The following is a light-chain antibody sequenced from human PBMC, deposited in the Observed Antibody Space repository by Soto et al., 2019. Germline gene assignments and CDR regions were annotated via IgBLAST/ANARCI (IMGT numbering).Light chain of an antibody. CDR1: QNLLHSNGYNY. J-gene: IGKJ2*01. Sequence: DIVMTQSPLSLPVTPGEPASISCRSSQNLLHSNGYNYVDWYLQKPGQSPQLLIYLGSTRASGVPERFSGSGSGTDFTLRISRVEAEDVGVYYCMQARQTLMYTFGQGTKLEIK. CDR2: LGS. CDR3: MQARQTLMYT. V-gene: IGKV2-28*01.